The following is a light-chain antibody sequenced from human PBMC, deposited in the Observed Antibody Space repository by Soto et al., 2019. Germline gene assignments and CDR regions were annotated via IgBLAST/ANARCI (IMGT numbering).Light chain of an antibody. CDR3: QQYGSSPWT. J-gene: IGKJ1*01. CDR2: GAS. Sequence: EIVLTQSPGTLSLSQGEGATLSCRASQSVSSSFFAWYQQKPGQAPRLLIYGASSRATGIPDRFSGSGSGLDFTLTISSLEPEDFAVYYCQQYGSSPWTFGQGTKVES. V-gene: IGKV3-20*01. CDR1: QSVSSSF.